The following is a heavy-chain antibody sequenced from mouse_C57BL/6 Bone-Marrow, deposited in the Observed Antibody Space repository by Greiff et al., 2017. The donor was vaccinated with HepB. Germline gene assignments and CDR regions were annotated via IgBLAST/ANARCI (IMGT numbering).Heavy chain of an antibody. D-gene: IGHD1-1*01. V-gene: IGHV1-19*01. J-gene: IGHJ2*01. CDR3: ARDSYGSSYDY. CDR2: INPYNGGT. CDR1: GYTFTDYY. Sequence: EVQLQQSGPVLVKPGASVKMSCKASGYTFTDYYMNWVKQSHGKSLEWIGVINPYNGGTSYNQKFKGKATLTVDKSSSTAYMELNSLTSEDSAVYFLARDSYGSSYDYWGRGTTLTVSS.